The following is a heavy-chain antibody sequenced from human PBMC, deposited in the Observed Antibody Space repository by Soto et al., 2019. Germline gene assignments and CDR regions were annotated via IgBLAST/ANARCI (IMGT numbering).Heavy chain of an antibody. Sequence: SVKVSCKASGGTFSSYAISWVRQAPGQGLERMGGIIPIFGTANYAQKFQGRVTMTGNTSTSTAYMELSSLRSEDTAVYYCARGSLRYFDWLLSSSNWFDPWGQGTLVTVSS. CDR2: IIPIFGTA. J-gene: IGHJ5*02. V-gene: IGHV1-69*06. CDR3: ARGSLRYFDWLLSSSNWFDP. D-gene: IGHD3-9*01. CDR1: GGTFSSYA.